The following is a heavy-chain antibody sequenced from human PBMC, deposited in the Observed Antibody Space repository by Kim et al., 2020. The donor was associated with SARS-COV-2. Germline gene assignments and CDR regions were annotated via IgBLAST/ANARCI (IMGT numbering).Heavy chain of an antibody. D-gene: IGHD2-8*01. CDR1: GFTVSSNY. J-gene: IGHJ4*02. CDR2: IYSGGST. Sequence: GGSLRLSCAASGFTVSSNYMSWVRQAPGKGLEWVSVIYSGGSTYYADSVKGRFTISRDNSKNTLYLQMNSLRAEDTAVYYCAVSLMVYAMFHWGQGTLVTVSS. CDR3: AVSLMVYAMFH. V-gene: IGHV3-53*01.